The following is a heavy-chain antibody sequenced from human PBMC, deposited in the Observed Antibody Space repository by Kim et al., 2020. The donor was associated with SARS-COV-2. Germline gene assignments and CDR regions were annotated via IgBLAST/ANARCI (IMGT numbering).Heavy chain of an antibody. CDR3: AKDR. J-gene: IGHJ6*01. CDR2: ISWNSATI. V-gene: IGHV3-9*01. Sequence: GGSLRLSCTASGFTFGNYAMHWVPQAPGKGLEWISGISWNSATIDYADSVKGRFTISRDTATTSLYLQMNSLRAEATPCYSCAKDRWG. CDR1: GFTFGNYA.